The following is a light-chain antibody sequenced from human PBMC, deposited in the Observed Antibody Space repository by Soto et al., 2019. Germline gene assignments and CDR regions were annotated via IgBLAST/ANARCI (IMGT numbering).Light chain of an antibody. J-gene: IGKJ2*01. CDR3: PQYDDLPYT. CDR2: DAS. CDR1: QDISKY. Sequence: DIQMTQSPSSLSASVGDRVTITCQASQDISKYLSWYQHKPGKAPKLLIYDASNLGTGVPSRFRGSGSGTGFTFTISGLQPEDIATYYCPQYDDLPYTFGQGTKLEIK. V-gene: IGKV1-33*01.